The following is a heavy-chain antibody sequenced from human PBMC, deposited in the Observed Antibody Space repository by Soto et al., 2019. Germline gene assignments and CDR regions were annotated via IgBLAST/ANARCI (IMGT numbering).Heavy chain of an antibody. V-gene: IGHV6-1*01. Sequence: KQSQTLSLTCAISGDSVSSNSAAWNWIRQSPSRGLEWLGRTYYRSKWYNDYAVSVKSRITINPDTSKNQFSLQLNSVTPEDTAVYYCARAGWELLNYYYGMDVWGQGTTVTVSS. CDR3: ARAGWELLNYYYGMDV. CDR2: TYYRSKWYN. J-gene: IGHJ6*02. D-gene: IGHD1-26*01. CDR1: GDSVSSNSAA.